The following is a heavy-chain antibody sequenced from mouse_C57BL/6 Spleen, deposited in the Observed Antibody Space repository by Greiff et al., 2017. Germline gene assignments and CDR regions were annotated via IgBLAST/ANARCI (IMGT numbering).Heavy chain of an antibody. CDR2: IYPSDSET. CDR3: ARHDYRRDY. D-gene: IGHD2-4*01. V-gene: IGHV1-61*01. J-gene: IGHJ2*01. CDR1: GYTFTSYW. Sequence: QVQLQQPGAELVRPGSSVKLSCKASGYTFTSYWMDWVKQRPGQGLEWIGNIYPSDSETHYNQKFKDKATLTVDKSSSTAYMQLSSLTSEDSAFYYCARHDYRRDYWGQGTTLTVSS.